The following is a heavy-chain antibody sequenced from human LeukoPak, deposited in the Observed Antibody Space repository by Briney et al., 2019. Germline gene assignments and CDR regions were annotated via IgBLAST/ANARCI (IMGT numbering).Heavy chain of an antibody. V-gene: IGHV3-30*18. CDR2: ISYDGSNK. CDR3: AKQLGYCSDGSCCFPY. Sequence: GGSLRLSCAASGFTFSSYGMHWVRQAPGKGLEWVAVISYDGSNKYYADSVKGRFTISRDNSKNTLCLQMNSLRAEDTAVYYCAKQLGYCSDGSCCFPYWGQGTLVTVSS. D-gene: IGHD2-15*01. J-gene: IGHJ4*02. CDR1: GFTFSSYG.